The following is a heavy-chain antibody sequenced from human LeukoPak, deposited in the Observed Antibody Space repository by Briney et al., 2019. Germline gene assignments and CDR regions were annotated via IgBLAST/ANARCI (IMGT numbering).Heavy chain of an antibody. J-gene: IGHJ5*02. CDR2: ISPSGDTT. Sequence: ASVKVSCKASGYTFTRYYMHWVRQAPGQGLEWMGIISPSGDTTSYAQKFQGRVTMTRDTSTGTVYLDLSSLRSEDTAVYYCARGRDYYAVSGYHNWFDAWGQGTLVTVSS. D-gene: IGHD3-22*01. CDR3: ARGRDYYAVSGYHNWFDA. CDR1: GYTFTRYY. V-gene: IGHV1-46*01.